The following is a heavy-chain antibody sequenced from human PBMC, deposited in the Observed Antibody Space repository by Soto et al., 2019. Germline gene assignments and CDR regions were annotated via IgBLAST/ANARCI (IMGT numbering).Heavy chain of an antibody. D-gene: IGHD3-10*01. V-gene: IGHV4-34*01. Sequence: QVQLHQRGAGLLRPSETLTLTCVVHGGSFSAYHWTWFRHFPGEGLQWIGDINHTGNVKYNTPLGSRVAMSIDTSKEQFSLELTSVTAADSAIYFCARGPLPLVRRHFWFDPWGQGTLVTVSS. CDR3: ARGPLPLVRRHFWFDP. CDR2: INHTGNV. J-gene: IGHJ5*02. CDR1: GGSFSAYH.